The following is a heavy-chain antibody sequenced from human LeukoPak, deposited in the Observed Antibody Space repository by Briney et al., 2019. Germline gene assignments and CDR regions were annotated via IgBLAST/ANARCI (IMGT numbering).Heavy chain of an antibody. CDR3: ARDPPAYPCTTTRCYPEVDY. V-gene: IGHV1-2*02. D-gene: IGHD2-2*01. CDR2: INPNTGGT. Sequence: ASVKVSFKASGYTFSGNFIHWVRQAPGLGLEWMGWINPNTGGTNSAEKFQGRVTLTRDTSLTTAYMELTSLRSDDTAVYYCARDPPAYPCTTTRCYPEVDYWGQGTLVTVSS. J-gene: IGHJ4*02. CDR1: GYTFSGNF.